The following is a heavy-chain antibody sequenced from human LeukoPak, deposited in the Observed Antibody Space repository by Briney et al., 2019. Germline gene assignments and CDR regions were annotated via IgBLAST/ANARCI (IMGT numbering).Heavy chain of an antibody. D-gene: IGHD6-13*01. CDR2: NGGST. CDR3: ASRPAGSTWYGVFDY. CDR1: GGSINSHY. Sequence: SETLSLTCSVSGGSINSHYWSWIRQSPGKGLEWIGYNGGSTNYNPSLKSRGTMSLDTSRDQFSLRLSSVTTADTAIYYCASRPAGSTWYGVFDYWSQGTLVTVSS. J-gene: IGHJ4*02. V-gene: IGHV4-59*11.